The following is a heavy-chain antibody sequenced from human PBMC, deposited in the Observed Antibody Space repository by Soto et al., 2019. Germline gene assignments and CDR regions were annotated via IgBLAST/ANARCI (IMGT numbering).Heavy chain of an antibody. J-gene: IGHJ4*02. D-gene: IGHD4-17*01. CDR1: GFTFTSSA. V-gene: IGHV1-58*02. Sequence: SVKVSCKASGFTFTSSAMQWVRQARGQRLEWIGWIVVGSGNTNYAQKFQERVTITRDMSTSTAYMELSSLRSEDTAVYYCAAVLRLYGDYATQWGQGTLVTVSS. CDR2: IVVGSGNT. CDR3: AAVLRLYGDYATQ.